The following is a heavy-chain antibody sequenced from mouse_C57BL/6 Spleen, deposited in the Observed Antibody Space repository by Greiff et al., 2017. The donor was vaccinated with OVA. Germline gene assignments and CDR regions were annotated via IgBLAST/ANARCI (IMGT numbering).Heavy chain of an antibody. V-gene: IGHV1-55*01. D-gene: IGHD1-1*01. CDR2: IYPGSGST. Sequence: VQLQQPGAELVKPGASVKMSCKASGYTFTSYWITWVKQRPGPGLEWIGDIYPGSGSTNYHAKFKSKATLTVDTSSSTAYMQRSSLTSEDSAGYYSARENYYGSSPYYEAMDYWGQGTAVTVSA. CDR1: GYTFTSYW. J-gene: IGHJ4*01. CDR3: ARENYYGSSPYYEAMDY.